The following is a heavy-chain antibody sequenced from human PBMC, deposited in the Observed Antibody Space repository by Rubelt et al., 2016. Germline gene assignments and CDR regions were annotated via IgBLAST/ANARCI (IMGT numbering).Heavy chain of an antibody. V-gene: IGHV3-48*04. D-gene: IGHD2-8*01. Sequence: EVQVVESGGGLVQPGGSLRLSCAASGFTVSSKYMSWVRQAPGKGLGWVSYISSSGTSTYYADSVRGRFTISRDDAKNSLFLKMSSLRADDAAVYYCARGPSNGHDYWGQGTLVTVSS. J-gene: IGHJ4*02. CDR2: ISSSGTST. CDR3: ARGPSNGHDY. CDR1: GFTVSSKY.